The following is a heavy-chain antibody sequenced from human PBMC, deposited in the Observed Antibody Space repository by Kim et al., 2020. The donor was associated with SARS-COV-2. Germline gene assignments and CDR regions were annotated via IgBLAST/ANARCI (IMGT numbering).Heavy chain of an antibody. CDR1: KFAFSSSY. J-gene: IGHJ4*02. CDR3: TKGTQPTSGLDY. Sequence: GGSLRLSCAASKFAFSSSYMGWVRQAPGKGLEWVANMNPDGSQKYYVAFVKGRFTIYRDNAKNSLSLQMNALRTDDTGVYYCTKGTQPTSGLDYWGQGTLVIVSS. CDR2: MNPDGSQK. V-gene: IGHV3-7*01. D-gene: IGHD1-7*01.